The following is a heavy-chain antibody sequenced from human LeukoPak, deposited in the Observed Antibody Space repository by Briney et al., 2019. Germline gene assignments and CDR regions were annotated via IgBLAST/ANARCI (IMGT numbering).Heavy chain of an antibody. CDR1: GYTFTGYY. J-gene: IGHJ6*03. CDR2: INPNSGGT. CDR3: ARALVGAWAYYYYMDV. Sequence: ASVKVSCKTSGYTFTGYYMHWVRQAPGQGLEWMGWINPNSGGTNYAQKFQGRVTMTRDTSISTAYMELSRLRSVDTAVYYCARALVGAWAYYYYMDVWGKGTTVTISS. V-gene: IGHV1-2*02. D-gene: IGHD1-26*01.